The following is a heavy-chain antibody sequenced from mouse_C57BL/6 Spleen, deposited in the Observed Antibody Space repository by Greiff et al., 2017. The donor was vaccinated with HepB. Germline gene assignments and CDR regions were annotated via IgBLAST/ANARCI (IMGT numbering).Heavy chain of an antibody. J-gene: IGHJ3*01. Sequence: VQLQQSGPELVKPGASVKISCKASGYTFTDYYMNWVKQSHGKSLEWIGDINPNNGGTSYNQKFKGKATLTVDKSSSTAYMELRRLTSEDSAVYYWAREAYWGQGTLVTVSA. CDR2: INPNNGGT. CDR1: GYTFTDYY. V-gene: IGHV1-26*01. CDR3: AREAY.